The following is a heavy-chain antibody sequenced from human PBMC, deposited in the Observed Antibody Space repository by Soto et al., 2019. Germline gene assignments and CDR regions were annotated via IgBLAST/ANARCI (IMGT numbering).Heavy chain of an antibody. CDR2: ISGSGDNI. CDR1: GFTFSDYF. D-gene: IGHD2-2*01. V-gene: IGHV3-11*04. J-gene: IGHJ5*02. CDR3: VRDSARSVVVPRVEGHNWFDP. Sequence: QVHLVESGGGVVKPAGSLRLSCAASGFTFSDYFMSWIRQAPGKGLEWVSFISGSGDNIKYADSVKGRFTISRDNAKNSLYLQMNSLRDKDTAVYYCVRDSARSVVVPRVEGHNWFDPCGQGTLVTVSS.